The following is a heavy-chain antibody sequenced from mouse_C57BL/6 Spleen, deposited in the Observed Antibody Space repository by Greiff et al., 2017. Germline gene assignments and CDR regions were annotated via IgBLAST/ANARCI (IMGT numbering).Heavy chain of an antibody. J-gene: IGHJ3*01. V-gene: IGHV1-26*01. Sequence: EVQLQQSGPELVKPGASVKISCKASGYTFTDYYMNWVKQSHGKSLEWIGDINPNNGGTSYNQKFKGKATLTVDKSSSTAYMELRSLTSEDSAVYYCARWDSSGYEFAYWGQGTLVTVSA. CDR2: INPNNGGT. CDR3: ARWDSSGYEFAY. D-gene: IGHD3-2*02. CDR1: GYTFTDYY.